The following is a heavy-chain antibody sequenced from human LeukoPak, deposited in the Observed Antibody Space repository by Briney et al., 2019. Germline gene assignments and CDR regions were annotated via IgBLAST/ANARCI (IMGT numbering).Heavy chain of an antibody. CDR2: ISAYNGNT. V-gene: IGHV1-18*01. Sequence: ASVKVSCKASGYTFTSYGISWVRQAPGQGLEWMGWISAYNGNTNYAQKLQGRVTMTTDTSTSTAYMELRSLRSDDTAVYYCARALDDYHDSSGYYSYYFDYWGQGTLVTVSS. J-gene: IGHJ4*02. CDR1: GYTFTSYG. CDR3: ARALDDYHDSSGYYSYYFDY. D-gene: IGHD3-22*01.